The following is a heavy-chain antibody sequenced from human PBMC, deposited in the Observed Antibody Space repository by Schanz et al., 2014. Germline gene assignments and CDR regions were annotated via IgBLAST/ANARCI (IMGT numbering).Heavy chain of an antibody. CDR2: MSWNAGSL. CDR3: ARDTAQSCIGPRYFEYFQH. V-gene: IGHV3-9*01. J-gene: IGHJ1*01. CDR1: GFRFDDYA. D-gene: IGHD2-15*01. Sequence: EVQLVESGGGLVQPGRSLRLSCVASGFRFDDYAMHWVRQAPGKGLEWVSGMSWNAGSLGYGDSVKGRFTISRDNAKNSLYLQMNSLRAEDTALYYCARDTAQSCIGPRYFEYFQHWGQGALVTVSS.